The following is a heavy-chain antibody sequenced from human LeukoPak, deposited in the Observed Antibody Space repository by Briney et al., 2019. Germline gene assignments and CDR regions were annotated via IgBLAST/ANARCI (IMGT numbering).Heavy chain of an antibody. D-gene: IGHD3-16*01. CDR1: GYTFGAYY. Sequence: ASVKVSCKASGYTFGAYYMYWVRQAPGQGLEWMGWIRPNSGGTNYTQKFQGRVTMTRDTSINTAYMELSRLTSDDTAVYFCATWGLHFEIWGQGTIVIVAS. J-gene: IGHJ3*02. CDR3: ATWGLHFEI. V-gene: IGHV1-2*02. CDR2: IRPNSGGT.